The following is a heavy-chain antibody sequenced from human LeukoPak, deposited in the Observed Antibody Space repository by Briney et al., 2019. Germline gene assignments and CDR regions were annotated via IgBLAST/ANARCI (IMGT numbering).Heavy chain of an antibody. D-gene: IGHD3-3*01. J-gene: IGHJ4*02. CDR3: TRARITIFGVVDY. CDR1: GFTFGDYA. CDR2: IRSKAYGGTT. V-gene: IGHV3-49*04. Sequence: GGSLRLSCTASGFTFGDYAMSWVRQAPGKGLEWVGFIRSKAYGGTTEYAASVKGRFTISRDDSKSIAYLQMNSLKTEDTAVYYCTRARITIFGVVDYWGQGTLVTVSS.